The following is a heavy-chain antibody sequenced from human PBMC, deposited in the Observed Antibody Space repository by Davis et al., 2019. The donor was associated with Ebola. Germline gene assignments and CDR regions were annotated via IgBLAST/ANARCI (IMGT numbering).Heavy chain of an antibody. CDR2: IKQDGSEK. D-gene: IGHD5-18*01. CDR1: GFTFSSYW. CDR3: ARAYDGYSYGGTDY. J-gene: IGHJ4*02. V-gene: IGHV3-7*04. Sequence: PAGSLRLSCAASGFTFSSYWMSWVRQAPGKGLEWVANIKQDGSEKYYVDSVKGRFTISSDNAKNSLYLQMNSLRAEDTAVYYCARAYDGYSYGGTDYWGQGTLVTVSS.